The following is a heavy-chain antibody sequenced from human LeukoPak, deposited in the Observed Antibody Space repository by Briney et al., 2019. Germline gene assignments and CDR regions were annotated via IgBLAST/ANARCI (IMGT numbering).Heavy chain of an antibody. CDR1: GFTFSSYA. CDR2: ISYDGSNK. Sequence: GGSLRLSCAASGFTFSSYAMHWVRQAPGKGLEWVAVISYDGSNKYYADSVKGRFTISRDNSENTLYLQMNSLRAEDTAVYYCARELAGGCFPSSTSCGNWFDPWGQGTLVTVSS. CDR3: ARELAGGCFPSSTSCGNWFDP. V-gene: IGHV3-30-3*01. D-gene: IGHD2-2*01. J-gene: IGHJ5*02.